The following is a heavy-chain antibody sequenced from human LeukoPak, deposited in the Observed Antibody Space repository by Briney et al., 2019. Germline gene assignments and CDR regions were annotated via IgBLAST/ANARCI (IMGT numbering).Heavy chain of an antibody. CDR2: ISGDGGST. CDR1: GFTFDDYA. J-gene: IGHJ3*02. CDR3: AKDLERVGAISDAFKI. D-gene: IGHD5-12*01. V-gene: IGHV3-43*02. Sequence: GGSLRLLCAASGFTFDDYAMHWVRHAPGKGLEWVSLISGDGGSTYYADSVKGRFTISRDNGKNSLYLQMNSLRTEDTALYYCAKDLERVGAISDAFKIGGQGKRVIVS.